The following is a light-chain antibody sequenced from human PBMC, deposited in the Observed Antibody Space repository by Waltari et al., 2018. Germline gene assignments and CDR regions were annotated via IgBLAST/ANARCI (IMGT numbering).Light chain of an antibody. Sequence: IVFTQSPGTLSLSPGQGATLPCRASQSVNTKSLAWYQHKPGRAPRLLIFGASTRATGTPDRFSGNGSWAEFTLTISRLEPEDFAMYYCQQYGSTPRTFGQGTKVEIK. CDR1: QSVNTKS. V-gene: IGKV3-20*01. CDR3: QQYGSTPRT. J-gene: IGKJ1*01. CDR2: GAS.